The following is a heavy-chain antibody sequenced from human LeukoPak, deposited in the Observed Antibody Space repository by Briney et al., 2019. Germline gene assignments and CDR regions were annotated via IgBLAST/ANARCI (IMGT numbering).Heavy chain of an antibody. CDR3: ARLGGHYYDSSGYQKIDY. J-gene: IGHJ4*02. CDR2: ICYSGST. D-gene: IGHD3-22*01. CDR1: GGSISSYY. Sequence: TSETLSLTCTVSGGSISSYYWSWLRQPPGKGLEWIGYICYSGSTNYNPSLKSRVTISVDTSKNQFSLELSSVTAADTAVYYCARLGGHYYDSSGYQKIDYWGQGTLVTVSS. V-gene: IGHV4-59*01.